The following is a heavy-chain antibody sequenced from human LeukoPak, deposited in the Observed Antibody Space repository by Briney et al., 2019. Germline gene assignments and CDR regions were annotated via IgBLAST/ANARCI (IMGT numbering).Heavy chain of an antibody. Sequence: GGSLRLSCAASGFTVSSNYMSWVRQAPGKGLEWVSVIYSGGSTYYADSVKGRFTISRDNSKNTVYLLMNSLRPEDTAIYYCARDGTYGDYNYYYGLDVWGQGTPVTVSS. J-gene: IGHJ6*02. CDR1: GFTVSSNY. CDR3: ARDGTYGDYNYYYGLDV. D-gene: IGHD4-17*01. CDR2: IYSGGST. V-gene: IGHV3-66*01.